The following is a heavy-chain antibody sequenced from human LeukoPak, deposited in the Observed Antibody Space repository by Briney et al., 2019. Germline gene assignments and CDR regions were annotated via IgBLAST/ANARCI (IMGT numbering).Heavy chain of an antibody. CDR2: IYYSGST. J-gene: IGHJ4*02. CDR1: GGSISSYY. Sequence: SETLSLTCTVSGGSISSYYWSWIRQPPGKGLEWIGYIYYSGSTNYNPSLKSRVTISVDTSKNQFSLKLSSVTAADTAVYYCARGVGSCSSTSCYLYYYDSSGYSLDDWGQGTLVSVSS. CDR3: ARGVGSCSSTSCYLYYYDSSGYSLDD. D-gene: IGHD3-22*01. V-gene: IGHV4-59*01.